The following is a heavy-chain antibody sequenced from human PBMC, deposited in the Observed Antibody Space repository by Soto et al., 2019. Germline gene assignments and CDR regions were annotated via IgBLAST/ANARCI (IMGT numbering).Heavy chain of an antibody. D-gene: IGHD2-2*01. CDR3: ARDLPGYASSWPRE. Sequence: GGSLRLSCAASGFTVSSSYMSWVRQAPGKGLDWVSVIFGGGNTYYADSVKGRFTISRDNSKNTLYLQMNSLRAEDTAVYYCARDLPGYASSWPREWGQGTLVTVSS. V-gene: IGHV3-53*01. CDR2: IFGGGNT. J-gene: IGHJ4*02. CDR1: GFTVSSSY.